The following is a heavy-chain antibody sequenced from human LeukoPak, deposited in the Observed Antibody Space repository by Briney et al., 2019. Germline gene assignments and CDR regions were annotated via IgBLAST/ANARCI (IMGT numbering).Heavy chain of an antibody. CDR1: GFTFSSYG. CDR2: ISYDGSNE. V-gene: IGHV3-30*18. J-gene: IGHJ4*02. CDR3: AKEGPFSAIFGVVIRAFDY. Sequence: GGSLRLSCAASGFTFSSYGVHWVRQAPGKGLEWVAVISYDGSNEYYADSVKGRFTISRDNSKNTLYLQMNSLRAEDTAVYYCAKEGPFSAIFGVVIRAFDYWGQGTLVTVSS. D-gene: IGHD3-3*01.